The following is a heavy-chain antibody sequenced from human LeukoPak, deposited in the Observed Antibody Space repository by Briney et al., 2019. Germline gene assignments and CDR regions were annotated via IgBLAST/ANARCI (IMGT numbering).Heavy chain of an antibody. CDR3: ARNTEWELLDFDY. J-gene: IGHJ4*02. CDR2: TSSSSSYI. CDR1: GFTFSSYS. V-gene: IGHV3-21*01. D-gene: IGHD1-26*01. Sequence: GGSLRLSCAASGFTFSSYSMNWVRQAPGKGLEWVSSTSSSSSYIYYADSVKGRFTISRDNAKNSLYLQMNSLRAEDTAVYYCARNTEWELLDFDYWGQGTLVTVSS.